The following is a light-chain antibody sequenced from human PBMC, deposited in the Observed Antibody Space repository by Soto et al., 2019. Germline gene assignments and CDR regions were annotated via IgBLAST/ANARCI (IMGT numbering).Light chain of an antibody. CDR2: DVS. J-gene: IGLJ1*01. CDR3: SSYTSRSTLV. V-gene: IGLV2-14*01. Sequence: QSALTQPASVSGSPGQSITISCTGTSSDVGGYNYVSWYQQHPGKAPKLMIYDVSNRPSGVSNRFSGSNSGNTASLTISGLQDEDEADYYCSSYTSRSTLVFGTGTKVTVL. CDR1: SSDVGGYNY.